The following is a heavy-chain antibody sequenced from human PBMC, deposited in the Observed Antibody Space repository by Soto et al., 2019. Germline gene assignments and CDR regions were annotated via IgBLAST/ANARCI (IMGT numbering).Heavy chain of an antibody. J-gene: IGHJ4*02. Sequence: QVQLQESGPGRVKASQTLSLTCTLSGASVSSAEHYWSWIRQPPGKGLEWIGYTYYSGGSYYNASFQRRVSISVDTSQNQFSRKLTSVTAADTAVYYCARLSGYDPAGAADKWGPGILVSVSS. CDR2: TYYSGGS. CDR3: ARLSGYDPAGAADK. V-gene: IGHV4-30-4*01. D-gene: IGHD5-12*01. CDR1: GASVSSAEHY.